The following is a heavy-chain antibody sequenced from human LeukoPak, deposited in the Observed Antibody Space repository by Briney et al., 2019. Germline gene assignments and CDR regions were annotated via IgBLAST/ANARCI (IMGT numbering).Heavy chain of an antibody. D-gene: IGHD1-26*01. V-gene: IGHV5-51*01. J-gene: IGHJ4*02. CDR2: INPGDPDT. Sequence: GESLKISCKGSGYRFSSYWIGWVRQMPGKGLEWMGIINPGDPDTRYSPSFRGQVTISADKSIGTAYLQWSSLTASDSAMYYCARHSSGSPDYWGQGTLATVSS. CDR3: ARHSSGSPDY. CDR1: GYRFSSYW.